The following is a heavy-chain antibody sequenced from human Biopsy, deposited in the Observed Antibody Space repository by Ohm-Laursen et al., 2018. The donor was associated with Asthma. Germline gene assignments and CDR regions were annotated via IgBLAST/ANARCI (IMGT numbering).Heavy chain of an antibody. D-gene: IGHD5-12*01. J-gene: IGHJ6*02. CDR2: INPNSGGT. Sequence: ASVKVSCKASGYTFTGYYMHWVRQAPGQGLEWMGRINPNSGGTNYAQKFQGWVTMTRDTSISTAYMELSSLSSEDTAVYYCARGYSGSDRIVYYYSGLEVWGQGTTVTVSS. CDR1: GYTFTGYY. V-gene: IGHV1-2*04. CDR3: ARGYSGSDRIVYYYSGLEV.